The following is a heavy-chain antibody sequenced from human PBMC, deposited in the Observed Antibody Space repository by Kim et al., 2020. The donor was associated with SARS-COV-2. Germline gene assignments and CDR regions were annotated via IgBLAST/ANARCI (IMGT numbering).Heavy chain of an antibody. CDR3: AKGGPWGYYYGSMSAYDV. V-gene: IGHV4-59*01. CDR2: SFHSGIT. J-gene: IGHJ3*01. D-gene: IGHD3-10*01. Sequence: SETLSLTCSVSGDSMRRDYWSWIRQPPGKGLEWIGYSFHSGITNYNPSLKSRVTISVDTSEKQVSLKLSSVTAADTAVYYCAKGGPWGYYYGSMSAYDVWGQGTMVLVSS. CDR1: GDSMRRDY.